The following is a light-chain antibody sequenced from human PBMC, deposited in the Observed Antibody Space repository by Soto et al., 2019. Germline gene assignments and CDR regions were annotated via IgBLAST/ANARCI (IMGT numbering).Light chain of an antibody. CDR3: QSFDSGLSGYV. J-gene: IGLJ1*01. CDR2: GNS. CDR1: SSNIGFNA. Sequence: QSVLTQPPSASGTPGQRVTLSCSGSSSNIGFNAVNWYQQLPGTAPKLVMHGNSQRPSGVPDRFSGSKSGTSASLAITGLQAEDETDYYCQSFDSGLSGYVFGTGTKLTVL. V-gene: IGLV1-44*01.